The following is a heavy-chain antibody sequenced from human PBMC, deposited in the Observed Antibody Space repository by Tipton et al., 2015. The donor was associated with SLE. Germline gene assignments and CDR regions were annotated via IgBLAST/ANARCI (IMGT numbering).Heavy chain of an antibody. CDR3: ARVQAYEGFDP. J-gene: IGHJ5*02. Sequence: TLSLTCTVSGDSFSSGSSSWNWVRQPAGKGLEWIGLIYNSGITNYNPSLQSRVTLSVDTSKNHFSLELTSVTAADTAVYYCARVQAYEGFDPWGQGTLVTVSS. V-gene: IGHV4-61*02. CDR1: GDSFSSGSSS. CDR2: IYNSGIT. D-gene: IGHD3-16*01.